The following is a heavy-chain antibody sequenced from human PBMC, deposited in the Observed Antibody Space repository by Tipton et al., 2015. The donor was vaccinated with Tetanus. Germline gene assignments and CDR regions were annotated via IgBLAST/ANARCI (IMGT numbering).Heavy chain of an antibody. D-gene: IGHD4-23*01. CDR1: GGSMSGSGHY. CDR3: ARYKTSLVTPGKYFDS. V-gene: IGHV4-39*01. J-gene: IGHJ4*02. CDR2: ISYSGRT. Sequence: TLSLTCIVSGGSMSGSGHYGAWVRQSPGKGLEWIGSISYSGRTYYSPSLKSRVTISLDTSKNQFSLSLRSVTAADTAVYFCARYKTSLVTPGKYFDSWGQGALVTVSS.